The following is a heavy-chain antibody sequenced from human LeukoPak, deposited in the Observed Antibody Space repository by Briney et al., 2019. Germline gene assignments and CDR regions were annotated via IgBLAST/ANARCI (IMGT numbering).Heavy chain of an antibody. J-gene: IGHJ5*02. CDR1: GFTFSSYW. V-gene: IGHV3-7*05. Sequence: GGSLRLSCAASGFTFSSYWMSWVRQAPGKGLEWVANIKQDGSEKYYVDSVKGRFTISRDNAKNSLYLQVNSLRAEDTAVYYCARTSADSSGYRWFDPWGQGTLVTVSS. D-gene: IGHD3-22*01. CDR3: ARTSADSSGYRWFDP. CDR2: IKQDGSEK.